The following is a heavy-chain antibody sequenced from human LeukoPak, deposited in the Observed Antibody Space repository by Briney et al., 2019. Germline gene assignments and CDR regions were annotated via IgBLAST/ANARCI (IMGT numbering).Heavy chain of an antibody. J-gene: IGHJ4*02. D-gene: IGHD3-10*01. CDR2: IKQDGSEK. V-gene: IGHV3-7*04. CDR1: GFPFISYW. CDR3: ARALLWFGELKGFDY. Sequence: GGPLRLSCAASGFPFISYWMSWVRQAPGKGREWVANIKQDGSEKYYVDSVKGRFTISRDNAKNSLYLQMNSLRAEDTAVYYCARALLWFGELKGFDYWGQGTLVTVSS.